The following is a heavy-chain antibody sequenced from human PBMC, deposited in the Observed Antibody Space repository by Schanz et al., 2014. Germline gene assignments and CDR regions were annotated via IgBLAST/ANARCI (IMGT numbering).Heavy chain of an antibody. V-gene: IGHV3-74*01. D-gene: IGHD2-2*01. CDR3: ARESSNDIVLVPGAVFDH. Sequence: EVQLVQSGGGLVQPGGSLRLSCAASGFTFSSHWMHWVRQDPGKGLVWVARINSVGSNTDYADSVTGRFTISRDNSKNTVYLQMNSLRPGDTAVYYCARESSNDIVLVPGAVFDHWGQGILXTVSS. J-gene: IGHJ4*02. CDR1: GFTFSSHW. CDR2: INSVGSNT.